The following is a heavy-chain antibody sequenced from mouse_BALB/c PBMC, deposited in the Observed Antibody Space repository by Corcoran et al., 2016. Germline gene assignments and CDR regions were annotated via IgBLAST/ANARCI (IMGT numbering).Heavy chain of an antibody. CDR3: ATTMITVFAY. CDR2: INPYNDGT. V-gene: IGHV1S136*01. D-gene: IGHD2-4*01. CDR1: RYTFPSYV. Sequence: EVQLQQSGPELVKPGASVKMSCKASRYTFPSYVMHCVKQKPGQGLECIGYINPYNDGTKYNEKLKGKATLTSDKSSSTAYMELSSLTSEDSAVYYCATTMITVFAYWGQGTLVTVSA. J-gene: IGHJ3*01.